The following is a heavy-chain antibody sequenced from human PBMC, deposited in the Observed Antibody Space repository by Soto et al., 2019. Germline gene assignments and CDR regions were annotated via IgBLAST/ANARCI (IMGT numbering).Heavy chain of an antibody. J-gene: IGHJ5*02. Sequence: SETLSLTCAVYGGSFSGYYWSWIRQPPGKGLEWIGEINHSGSTNYNPSLKSRVTIPVDTSKNQFSLKLSSVTAADTAVYYCARGQGSSSWYEGQSLGFDPWGQGTRVTVAS. V-gene: IGHV4-34*01. CDR3: ARGQGSSSWYEGQSLGFDP. CDR1: GGSFSGYY. CDR2: INHSGST. D-gene: IGHD6-13*01.